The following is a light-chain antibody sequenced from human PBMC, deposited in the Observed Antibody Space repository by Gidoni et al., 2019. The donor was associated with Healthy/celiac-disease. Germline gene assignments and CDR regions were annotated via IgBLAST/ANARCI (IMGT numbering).Light chain of an antibody. CDR3: YSTDSSGNHKV. CDR2: ENS. Sequence: SYALTHPLSVSVSPGQTARITCPGDALPKKYAYWYQQKSGQAPVLVIYENSKRPSGIPERFSGSSSGTMATLTISGAQVEDEADYYCYSTDSSGNHKVFGGGTKLTVL. J-gene: IGLJ3*02. V-gene: IGLV3-10*01. CDR1: ALPKKY.